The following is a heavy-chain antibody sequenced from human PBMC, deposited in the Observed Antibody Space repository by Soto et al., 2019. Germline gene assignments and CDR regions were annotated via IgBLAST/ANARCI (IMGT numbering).Heavy chain of an antibody. D-gene: IGHD2-15*01. Sequence: EVQLVESGGGLVKPGGSLRLSCAASGFTFSNAWVSWVRQAPGKGLEWVGRVKTKADGGSTDYAAPVKGRFTISRDDSTNTLYLQMNSLKTEDTAVYYCPAVRWYTYSFDYWGQGTLVTVSS. V-gene: IGHV3-15*01. J-gene: IGHJ4*02. CDR1: GFTFSNAW. CDR2: VKTKADGGST. CDR3: PAVRWYTYSFDY.